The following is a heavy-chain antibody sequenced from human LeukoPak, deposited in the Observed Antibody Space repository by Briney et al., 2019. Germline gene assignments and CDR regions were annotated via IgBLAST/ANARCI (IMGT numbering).Heavy chain of an antibody. CDR3: ARDSPSKASYYYYYMDV. V-gene: IGHV4-61*02. Sequence: SETLSLTCTISGGSISSGSYYWSWIRQPAGKGLEWIGRIYTSGSTNYNPSLKSRVTISVDTSKNQFSLKLSSVTAADTAVYYCARDSPSKASYYYYYMDVWGKGTTVTISS. J-gene: IGHJ6*03. D-gene: IGHD5-12*01. CDR1: GGSISSGSYY. CDR2: IYTSGST.